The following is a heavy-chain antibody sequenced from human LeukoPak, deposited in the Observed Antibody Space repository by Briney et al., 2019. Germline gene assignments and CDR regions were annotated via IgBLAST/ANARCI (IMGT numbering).Heavy chain of an antibody. V-gene: IGHV3-21*01. CDR2: ISSSSSYI. J-gene: IGHJ4*02. CDR3: ARDQFPLMAYDDYDFWSGYEN. D-gene: IGHD3-3*01. CDR1: GFTFSSYS. Sequence: GGSLRLSCAASGFTFSSYSMNWVRQAPGKGLEWVSSISSSSSYIYYADSVKGRFTISRDNAKNSLYLQMNSLRAEDTAVYYCARDQFPLMAYDDYDFWSGYENWGQGTLVTASS.